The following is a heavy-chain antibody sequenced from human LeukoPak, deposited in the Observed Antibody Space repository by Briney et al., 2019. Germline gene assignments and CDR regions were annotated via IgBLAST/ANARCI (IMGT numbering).Heavy chain of an antibody. CDR3: AGDSDFYDSLTFYGMDV. Sequence: GGSLRLSCAASGFIFSNYAMSWVRQAPGKGLEWVSDIRASSGRTYYADSVKGLFTISRDNSKNTLYLQMNSLRADDTALYYCAGDSDFYDSLTFYGMDVWGQGTTVIVSS. V-gene: IGHV3-23*01. D-gene: IGHD3-3*01. CDR2: IRASSGRT. CDR1: GFIFSNYA. J-gene: IGHJ6*02.